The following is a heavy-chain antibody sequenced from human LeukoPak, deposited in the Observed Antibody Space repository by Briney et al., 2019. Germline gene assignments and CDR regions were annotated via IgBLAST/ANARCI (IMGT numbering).Heavy chain of an antibody. CDR1: GGSISSGGYY. D-gene: IGHD3-9*01. CDR3: AREKTYYDILTGYYPYYFGY. CDR2: IYYSGST. V-gene: IGHV4-31*03. Sequence: PSQTLSLTCTVSGGSISSGGYYWSRIRQHPGKGLEWIGYIYYSGSTYYNPSLKSRVTISVDTSKNQFSLKLSSVTAADTAVYYCAREKTYYDILTGYYPYYFGYWGQGTLVTVSS. J-gene: IGHJ4*02.